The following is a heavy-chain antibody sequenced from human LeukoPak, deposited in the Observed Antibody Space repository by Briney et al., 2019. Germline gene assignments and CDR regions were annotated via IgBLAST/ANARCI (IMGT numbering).Heavy chain of an antibody. D-gene: IGHD4/OR15-4a*01. CDR2: IDHSGST. Sequence: SETLSLTCAVYGGSFSGFYWSWIRQPPGKGPEWIGEIDHSGSTNYNPSLKSRVTISVDTSKNQFSLKLSSVTAADTAVYYCASARGVLTYWGQGTLVTVSS. J-gene: IGHJ4*02. CDR3: ASARGVLTY. V-gene: IGHV4-34*01. CDR1: GGSFSGFY.